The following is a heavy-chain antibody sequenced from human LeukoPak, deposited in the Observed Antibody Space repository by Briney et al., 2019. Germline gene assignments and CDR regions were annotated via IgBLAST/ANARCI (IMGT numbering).Heavy chain of an antibody. D-gene: IGHD3-16*01. CDR3: ARDRYALTFDY. CDR1: GGSISSYY. CDR2: IFYSGST. J-gene: IGHJ4*02. V-gene: IGHV4-59*01. Sequence: SETLSLTCTVSGGSISSYYWSWIRQPPGKGLEWVGYIFYSGSTNYNPSLKSRVTMSIDTSKNQFSLKLNSVTAADTAVYYCARDRYALTFDYWGQGTLVTVSS.